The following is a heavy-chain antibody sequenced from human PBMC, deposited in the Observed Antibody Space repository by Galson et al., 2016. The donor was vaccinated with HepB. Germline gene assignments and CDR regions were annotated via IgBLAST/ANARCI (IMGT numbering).Heavy chain of an antibody. D-gene: IGHD2-2*01. CDR2: IYNSGRT. V-gene: IGHV3-53*01. CDR1: GFTVSNLY. Sequence: SLRLSCAASGFTVSNLYMPWVRQAPGKGLEWVALIYNSGRTTYADSVKGRFIISRDNSKNMMFLQMNNLRADDTAVYYCATQSASTKCYWCFDPWGQGTLVTVSS. CDR3: ATQSASTKCYWCFDP. J-gene: IGHJ5*02.